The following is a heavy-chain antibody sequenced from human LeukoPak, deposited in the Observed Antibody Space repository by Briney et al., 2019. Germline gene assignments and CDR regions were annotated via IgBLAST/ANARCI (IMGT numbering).Heavy chain of an antibody. CDR2: INHIGRT. CDR3: ARLKCSSTSCFYYYYMDV. D-gene: IGHD2-2*01. V-gene: IGHV4-34*01. Sequence: SETLSLTCAVYGGSFSGDYWSWIRQPPGKGLEWIGEINHIGRTNYKPSLKSRVTISVDTSKNQFSLKLNSVTAADTAVYYCARLKCSSTSCFYYYYMDVWGKGTTVTISS. J-gene: IGHJ6*03. CDR1: GGSFSGDY.